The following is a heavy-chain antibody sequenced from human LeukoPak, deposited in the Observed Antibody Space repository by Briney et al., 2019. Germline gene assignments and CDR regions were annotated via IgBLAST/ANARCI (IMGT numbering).Heavy chain of an antibody. CDR3: ARESRGRGYSGS. D-gene: IGHD5-12*01. CDR1: GFTVSSNY. CDR2: IYSGGST. Sequence: GGSLRLSCAASGFTVSSNYMSWVRQAPGKGLEWVSVIYSGGSTYYADSVKGRFTISRDNSKNTLYLQMNSLRAEDTAVYYCARESRGRGYSGSWGQGTLVTVSS. V-gene: IGHV3-66*01. J-gene: IGHJ4*02.